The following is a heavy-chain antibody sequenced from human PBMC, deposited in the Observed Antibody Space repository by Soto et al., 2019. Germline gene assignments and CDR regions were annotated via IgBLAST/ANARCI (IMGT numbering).Heavy chain of an antibody. V-gene: IGHV3-30-3*01. D-gene: IGHD3-22*01. CDR3: ARIGSIYYYDSSGYPDAFDI. CDR2: ISYDGSNK. CDR1: GVSVRSSA. Sequence: GWCLGLACAACGVSVRSSAIPGARQAPGKGLEWVAVISYDGSNKYYADSVKGRFTISRDNSKNTLYLQMNSLRAEDTAVYYCARIGSIYYYDSSGYPDAFDIWGQGTMVTVSS. J-gene: IGHJ3*02.